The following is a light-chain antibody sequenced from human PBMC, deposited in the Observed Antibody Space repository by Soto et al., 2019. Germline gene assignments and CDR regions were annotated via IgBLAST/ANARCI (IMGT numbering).Light chain of an antibody. V-gene: IGKV3D-15*01. CDR3: LQYNNRPPYT. CDR2: GAS. J-gene: IGKJ2*01. Sequence: VVTQSPATLSVAPGESATFSCRTSQSVSTNVAWYQHRPGQPPRLLIYGASTRATGIPARFSGSGSRTQFTLTISSLQSEDFALYYCLQYNNRPPYTFGQGTQLEIK. CDR1: QSVSTN.